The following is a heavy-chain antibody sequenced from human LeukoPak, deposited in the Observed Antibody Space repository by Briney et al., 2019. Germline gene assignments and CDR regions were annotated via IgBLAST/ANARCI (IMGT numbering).Heavy chain of an antibody. Sequence: KSGGSLRLSCAASGFTFSNAWMSWVRQAPGKGLEWVGRIKSKTDGGTTDYAAPVKGRFTISRDDSKNTLYLQMNSLRAADTAVYYCARDKGTSYLSSFDYWGQGTLVTVSS. J-gene: IGHJ4*02. D-gene: IGHD6-6*01. V-gene: IGHV3-15*01. CDR3: ARDKGTSYLSSFDY. CDR1: GFTFSNAW. CDR2: IKSKTDGGTT.